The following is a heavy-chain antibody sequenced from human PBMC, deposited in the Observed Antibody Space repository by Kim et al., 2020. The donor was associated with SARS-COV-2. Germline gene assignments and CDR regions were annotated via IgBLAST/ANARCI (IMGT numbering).Heavy chain of an antibody. CDR1: GVTIGDYC. CDR2: INLSGCST. V-gene: IGHV3-20*04. J-gene: IGHJ6*01. CDR3: ARGRGQGRTFYYCYRMDV. Sequence: GGSLRLSCAASGVTIGDYCMSWVRQAAGEWVASVSGINLSGCSTGSADSVKSRFTISPDNAKNSLFLQMNSLRAEDTALDYWARGRGQGRTFYYCYRMDV. D-gene: IGHD3-10*01.